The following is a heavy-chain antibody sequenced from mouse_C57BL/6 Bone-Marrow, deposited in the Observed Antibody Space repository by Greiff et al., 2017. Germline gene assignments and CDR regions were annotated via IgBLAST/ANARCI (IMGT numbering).Heavy chain of an antibody. V-gene: IGHV2-2*01. CDR2: IWSGGST. CDR3: ARHLYYYCSSNVFAY. J-gene: IGHJ3*01. Sequence: QVQLQQSGPGLVQPSQRLSITCTVSGFSLTRYGVPWVRQSPGKGLEWLVVIWSGGSTDYNAAFISSLSISKDTSKSQVFFNMRSLQADDIYIYYCARHLYYYCSSNVFAYWGQGTLVTVSA. CDR1: GFSLTRYG. D-gene: IGHD1-1*01.